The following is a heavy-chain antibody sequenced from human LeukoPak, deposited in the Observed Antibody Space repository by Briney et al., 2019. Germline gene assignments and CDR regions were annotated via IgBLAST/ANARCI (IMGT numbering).Heavy chain of an antibody. CDR3: ARHDYYYYYYMDV. CDR2: IYYSGST. V-gene: IGHV4-39*01. J-gene: IGHJ6*03. Sequence: SETLSLTCTVSGGSISSYYWSWIRQPPGKGLEWIGSIYYSGSTYYILSLKSRVTISVDTSKNQFSLKLSSVTAADTAVYYCARHDYYYYYYMDVWGKGTTVTVSS. CDR1: GGSISSYY.